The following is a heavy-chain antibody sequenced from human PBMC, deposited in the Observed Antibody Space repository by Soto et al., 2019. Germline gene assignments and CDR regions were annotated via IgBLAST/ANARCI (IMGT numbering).Heavy chain of an antibody. CDR3: AKWTSYPAWFGP. J-gene: IGHJ5*02. Sequence: QVQLQESGPGLVKPSETLSLTCTVSGGSISCVHWSWIRQSPGKGLEWIGYTYYIGNTNYNPSLESRATISLDRSKNQFSLKLTSVTSADTAVYYCAKWTSYPAWFGPWGQGILGSVSS. D-gene: IGHD1-26*01. CDR2: TYYIGNT. CDR1: GGSISCVH. V-gene: IGHV4-59*01.